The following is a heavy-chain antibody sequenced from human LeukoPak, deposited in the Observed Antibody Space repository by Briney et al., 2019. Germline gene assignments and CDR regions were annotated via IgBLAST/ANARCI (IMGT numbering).Heavy chain of an antibody. V-gene: IGHV3-33*06. CDR1: GLTFSSSG. CDR2: IWYDGSNK. D-gene: IGHD4-17*01. CDR3: TKDPNGDYIGAFDP. Sequence: PGGSLRLSCAASGLTFSSSGMHWVRQAPGKGLEWVALIWYDGSNKYYADSVKGRFTISRDNSKNTLYLQMNSLRADDTAIYYCTKDPNGDYIGAFDPWGQGTLVTVSS. J-gene: IGHJ5*02.